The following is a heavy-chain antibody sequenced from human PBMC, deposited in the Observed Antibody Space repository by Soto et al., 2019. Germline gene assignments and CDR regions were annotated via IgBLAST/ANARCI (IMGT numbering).Heavy chain of an antibody. Sequence: QVQLVQSGAEVKKPGASVKVSCKASGYTFTSYGISWVRQAPGQGLEWMGWISAYNGNTNYAQKLQGRVTMTTDTSTSTAYMELRSLRSDDTAVYYCARDEYYDILTGYYYYGMDVWDQGTTVTVSS. CDR3: ARDEYYDILTGYYYYGMDV. CDR2: ISAYNGNT. CDR1: GYTFTSYG. J-gene: IGHJ6*02. V-gene: IGHV1-18*01. D-gene: IGHD3-9*01.